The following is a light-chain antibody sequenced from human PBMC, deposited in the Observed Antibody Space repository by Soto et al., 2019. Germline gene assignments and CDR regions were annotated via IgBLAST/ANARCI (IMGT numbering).Light chain of an antibody. CDR2: AAS. V-gene: IGKV1-39*01. CDR3: QQSYSTPRT. CDR1: QSISSY. J-gene: IGKJ1*01. Sequence: DIQMTQSPSSLSASVGDRVTITCRASQSISSYLNWYQQKPWKAPKLLIYAASSLQSGVPSRFSGSGSGTDFTLTISSLQPEYFATYYCQQSYSTPRTFGQGTKVEIK.